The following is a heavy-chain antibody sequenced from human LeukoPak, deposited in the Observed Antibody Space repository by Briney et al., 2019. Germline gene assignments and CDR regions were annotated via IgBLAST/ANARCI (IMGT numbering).Heavy chain of an antibody. CDR3: AREDPTSGLFYYFDY. V-gene: IGHV1-69*13. D-gene: IGHD5-12*01. CDR2: IIPIFGTA. J-gene: IGHJ4*02. Sequence: PVKVSCKASGGTFSSYAISWVRQAPGQGLEWMGGIIPIFGTANYAQKFQGRVTITADESTSTAYMELSSLRSEDTAVYYCAREDPTSGLFYYFDYWGQGTLDPVSS. CDR1: GGTFSSYA.